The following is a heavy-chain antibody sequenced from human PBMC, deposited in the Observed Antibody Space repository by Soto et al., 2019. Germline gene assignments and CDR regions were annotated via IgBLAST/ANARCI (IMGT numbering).Heavy chain of an antibody. D-gene: IGHD3-22*01. Sequence: GRTVHREALDRVRMAHGHSLEWMRWFKAGNGNTKYPPKLQGRVTITRDKSESTAYLELSSLRSEDTAVYYCARTYYDNSTGSFHYCLQGTLVTVFS. CDR3: ARTYYDNSTGSFHY. CDR2: FKAGNGNT. J-gene: IGHJ4*02. V-gene: IGHV1-3*01. CDR1: GRTVHREA.